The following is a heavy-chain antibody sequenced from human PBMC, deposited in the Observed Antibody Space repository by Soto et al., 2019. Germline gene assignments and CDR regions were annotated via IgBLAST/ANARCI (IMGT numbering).Heavy chain of an antibody. J-gene: IGHJ6*02. CDR1: GGSITSGGFY. D-gene: IGHD5-18*01. Sequence: QVQLQESGPGLVKPSQTLSLTCTVSGGSITSGGFYWSWVRQHPGKGLEWIGYIYHSGSTNIYDTGSTYYNPSLKSRVIISADTSQNQVSLRLSFVTAADTAVYYCASNGYTYGMDVWGQGATVTVS. V-gene: IGHV4-31*03. CDR3: ASNGYTYGMDV. CDR2: IYHSGSTNIYDTGST.